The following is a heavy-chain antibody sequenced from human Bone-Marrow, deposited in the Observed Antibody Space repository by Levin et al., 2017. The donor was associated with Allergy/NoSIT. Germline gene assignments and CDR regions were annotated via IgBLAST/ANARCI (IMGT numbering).Heavy chain of an antibody. CDR2: ISYSGST. CDR3: ARRASGRGFN. J-gene: IGHJ4*02. CDR1: GGSISSSYY. D-gene: IGHD3-10*01. V-gene: IGHV4-39*01. Sequence: MASETLSLTCSVSGGSISSSYYWGWIRQPPGEGLEWIGSISYSGSTYYSPSLKSRVTISIDTSNNQFSLKLSSVTAADTAVYYCARRASGRGFNWGQGTLVTVSS.